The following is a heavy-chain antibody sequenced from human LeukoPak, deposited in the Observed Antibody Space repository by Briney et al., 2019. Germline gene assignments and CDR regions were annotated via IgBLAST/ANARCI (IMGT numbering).Heavy chain of an antibody. Sequence: GGSLSLSCAASEFAFYDYWMAWVRQAPGRRLEWVANINRDESEKYYVDSVKGRFTISRDNAKNSLYLQMNSLTAEDTAVYYCARERLLSAAGYFDHWGQGALVTVSS. CDR1: EFAFYDYW. J-gene: IGHJ4*02. D-gene: IGHD6-25*01. CDR3: ARERLLSAAGYFDH. CDR2: INRDESEK. V-gene: IGHV3-7*01.